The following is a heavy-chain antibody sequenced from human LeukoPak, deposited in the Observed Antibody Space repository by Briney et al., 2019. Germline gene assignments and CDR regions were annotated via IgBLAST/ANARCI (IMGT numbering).Heavy chain of an antibody. Sequence: SETLSLTCTVSGGSISSSSYYWGWIRQPPGKGLEWIGSIYYSGSTYYNPSLKSRVTISVDTSKNQLSLKLSSVTAADTAAYYCARDLPAMVSATGDWGQGTLVTVSS. CDR2: IYYSGST. J-gene: IGHJ4*02. D-gene: IGHD5-18*01. CDR3: ARDLPAMVSATGD. CDR1: GGSISSSSYY. V-gene: IGHV4-39*07.